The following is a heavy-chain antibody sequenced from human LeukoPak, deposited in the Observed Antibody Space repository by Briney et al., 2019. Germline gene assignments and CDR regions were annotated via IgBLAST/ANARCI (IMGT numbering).Heavy chain of an antibody. Sequence: GGSLRHSCAASGFTFSDYWMAWVRQAPGKGLEWVANIWPDGSDKYHVDSVRGRFTISRDNAQNSLNLQMNSLRAEDSGVYYCGRWGVNAGLDRWGQGTLVIVSS. CDR2: IWPDGSDK. D-gene: IGHD3-10*01. CDR3: GRWGVNAGLDR. CDR1: GFTFSDYW. V-gene: IGHV3-7*01. J-gene: IGHJ5*02.